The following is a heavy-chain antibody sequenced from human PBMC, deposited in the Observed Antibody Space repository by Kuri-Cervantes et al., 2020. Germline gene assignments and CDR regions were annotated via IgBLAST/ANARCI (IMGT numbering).Heavy chain of an antibody. CDR2: ISYDGSNK. CDR3: AKSALTYYDILTGYYRS. D-gene: IGHD3-9*01. V-gene: IGHV3-30*18. CDR1: GFTFSSYG. J-gene: IGHJ5*02. Sequence: GESLKISCAASGFTFSSYGMHWVRQAPGKGLEWVAVISYDGSNKYYADSVKGRFTISRDNSKNTLYLQMNSLRAEDTAVYYCAKSALTYYDILTGYYRSWGQGTLVTVSS.